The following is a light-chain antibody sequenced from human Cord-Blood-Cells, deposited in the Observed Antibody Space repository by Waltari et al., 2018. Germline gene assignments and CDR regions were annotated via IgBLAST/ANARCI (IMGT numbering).Light chain of an antibody. J-gene: IGLJ3*02. CDR2: EGS. V-gene: IGLV2-23*01. CDR1: SRDVGSYNI. CDR3: CSYAGSSTWV. Sequence: QSALTQPASVSGSPGQSITIPCTGTSRDVGSYNIVSWYHQHPGKAPKLMIYEGSKRPSGVSNRFSGSKSGNTASLTISGLQAEDEADYYCCSYAGSSTWVFGGGTKLTVL.